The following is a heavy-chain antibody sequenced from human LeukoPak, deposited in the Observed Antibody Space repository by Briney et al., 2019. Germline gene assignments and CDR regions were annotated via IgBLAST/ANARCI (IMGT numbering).Heavy chain of an antibody. J-gene: IGHJ4*02. CDR3: ARVWVRRGIDY. Sequence: PSQTLSLTCTVSGGSISSGGYYWSWIRQHPGKGLEWIGYIYYSGGTSYNPSLKSRVTISVDTSKNQFSLKLSSVTAADTAVYYCARVWVRRGIDYWGQGTLVTVSS. CDR1: GGSISSGGYY. CDR2: IYYSGGT. D-gene: IGHD3-10*01. V-gene: IGHV4-31*03.